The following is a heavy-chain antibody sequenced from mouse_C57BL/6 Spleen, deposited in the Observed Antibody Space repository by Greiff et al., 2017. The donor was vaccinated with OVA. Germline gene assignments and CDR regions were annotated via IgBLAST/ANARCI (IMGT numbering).Heavy chain of an antibody. V-gene: IGHV1-26*01. Sequence: EVQLQQSGPELVKPGASVKISCKASGYTFTDYYMNWVKQSHGKSLEWIGDINPNNGGTSYNQKFKGKATLTVDKSSSTAYMELRSLTSEDSAVYYCARSRLRLGYFDVWGTGTTVTVSS. J-gene: IGHJ1*03. D-gene: IGHD2-4*01. CDR1: GYTFTDYY. CDR3: ARSRLRLGYFDV. CDR2: INPNNGGT.